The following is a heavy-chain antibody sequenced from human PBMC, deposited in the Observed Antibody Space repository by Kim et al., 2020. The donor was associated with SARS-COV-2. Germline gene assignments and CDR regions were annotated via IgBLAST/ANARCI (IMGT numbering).Heavy chain of an antibody. Sequence: SETLSLTCSVSGDSISTTNYYWGWIRQPQGKGLEWIGTVYYSGSTYYNPSLKSRVTISVDTSQNHFSLKLSSVTAADTAVYYCARHGLMVAKYNWLDPWGQGTLVTVSS. CDR3: ARHGLMVAKYNWLDP. D-gene: IGHD2-15*01. J-gene: IGHJ5*02. CDR1: GDSISTTNYY. V-gene: IGHV4-39*01. CDR2: VYYSGST.